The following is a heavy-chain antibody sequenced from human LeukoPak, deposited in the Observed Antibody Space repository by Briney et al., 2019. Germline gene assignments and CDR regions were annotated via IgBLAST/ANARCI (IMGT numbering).Heavy chain of an antibody. V-gene: IGHV3-23*01. CDR3: AKQSNDFWDGYSAPPGYGMDV. Sequence: GGSLRLSCVASGFMFNKYGMSWVRQAPGKGLEWVSVISGGGGRTYYGDSVKGRFTISRDNSKNTLYLQMNSLRAEDTAIYYCAKQSNDFWDGYSAPPGYGMDVWGQGTTVTVSS. CDR2: ISGGGGRT. CDR1: GFMFNKYG. J-gene: IGHJ6*02. D-gene: IGHD3-3*01.